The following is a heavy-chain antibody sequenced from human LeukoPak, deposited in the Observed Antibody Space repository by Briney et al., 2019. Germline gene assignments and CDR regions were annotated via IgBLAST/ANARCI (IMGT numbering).Heavy chain of an antibody. D-gene: IGHD3-9*01. J-gene: IGHJ4*02. CDR1: GFTFSSYE. V-gene: IGHV3-48*03. CDR3: ARPSLRAIRYFDWLPHSGALDY. Sequence: PGGSLRLSCAASGFTFSSYEMNWVRQAPGKGLEWVSYISSSGSTIYYADSVKGRFTISRDKAKNSLYLQMNSLRAEDTAVYYCARPSLRAIRYFDWLPHSGALDYWGQGTLVTVSS. CDR2: ISSSGSTI.